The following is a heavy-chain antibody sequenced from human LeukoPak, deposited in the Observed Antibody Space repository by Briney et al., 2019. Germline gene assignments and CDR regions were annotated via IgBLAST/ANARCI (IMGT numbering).Heavy chain of an antibody. D-gene: IGHD1-26*01. V-gene: IGHV4-34*01. CDR1: GGSFSGYY. J-gene: IGHJ3*02. CDR2: INHSGST. Sequence: SETLSLTCAVYGGSFSGYYWSWIRQPPGKGLEWIGEINHSGSTNYNPSLKSRVTISVDTSKNQFSLKLSSVTAADTAVYYCARARGRGSYLSDAFDIWGQGTMVTVSS. CDR3: ARARGRGSYLSDAFDI.